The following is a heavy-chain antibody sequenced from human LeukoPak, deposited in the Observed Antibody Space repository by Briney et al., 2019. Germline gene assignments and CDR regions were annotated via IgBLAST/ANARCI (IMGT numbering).Heavy chain of an antibody. CDR1: GFSFSKYS. D-gene: IGHD4-11*01. J-gene: IGHJ5*02. CDR2: VSSDGRNK. CDR3: AAYSNYAYSFDP. Sequence: HTGGSLRLSCAACGFSFSKYSMHWVRQAPGKGPECVALVSSDGRNKFYTDSVKGRFTISRDNAKNSLYLQMNSLTDEDTAVYYCAAYSNYAYSFDPRGQGTLVTVSS. V-gene: IGHV3-30*04.